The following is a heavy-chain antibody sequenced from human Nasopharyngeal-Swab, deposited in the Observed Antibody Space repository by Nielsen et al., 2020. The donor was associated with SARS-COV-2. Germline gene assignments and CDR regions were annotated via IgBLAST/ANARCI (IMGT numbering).Heavy chain of an antibody. Sequence: GESLKISCAASGFTFSNYWTSWVRQAPGKGLEWVANIKQDGSEIYYVDSLKGRFTISRDNAKNSLYLQMNSLRAEDTAVYYCARLKYDFWNGPPEDYWGQGTLVTVSS. CDR1: GFTFSNYW. J-gene: IGHJ4*02. D-gene: IGHD3-3*01. CDR3: ARLKYDFWNGPPEDY. V-gene: IGHV3-7*01. CDR2: IKQDGSEI.